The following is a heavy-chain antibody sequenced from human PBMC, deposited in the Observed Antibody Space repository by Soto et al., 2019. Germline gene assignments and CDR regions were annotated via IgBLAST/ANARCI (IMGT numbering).Heavy chain of an antibody. Sequence: EVQLLESGGGLVQPGGSLRLSCAASGFTFGSYAMSWVRQAPGKGLEWVSRISGSGGSTYYADSVKGRFTISRDNSKNTLYLQMNSLRAGDTAQYYCAKDSRGSNGYDSDYWGQGTLVTVSS. CDR3: AKDSRGSNGYDSDY. D-gene: IGHD5-12*01. CDR2: ISGSGGST. V-gene: IGHV3-23*01. CDR1: GFTFGSYA. J-gene: IGHJ4*02.